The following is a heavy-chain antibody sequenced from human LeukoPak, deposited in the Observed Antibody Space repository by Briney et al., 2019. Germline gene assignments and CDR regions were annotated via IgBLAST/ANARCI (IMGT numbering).Heavy chain of an antibody. CDR3: ARDGSYHGFWSGSPD. V-gene: IGHV1-18*01. Sequence: ASVRVSCKASGYTFTAYGISWVRQAPGQGLEWMGWINAYNGNTNYAQKFQGRVTMTTDTSTSTAYMELRSLRSDDTAVYYCARDGSYHGFWSGSPDWGQGTLVTVSS. CDR1: GYTFTAYG. D-gene: IGHD3-3*01. J-gene: IGHJ4*01. CDR2: INAYNGNT.